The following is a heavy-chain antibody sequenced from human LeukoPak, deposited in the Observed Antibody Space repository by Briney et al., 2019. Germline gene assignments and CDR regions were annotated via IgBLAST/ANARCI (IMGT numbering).Heavy chain of an antibody. V-gene: IGHV3-23*01. CDR3: ARSGRGLRYFDWLLPFDY. CDR1: GFTFSSYA. D-gene: IGHD3-9*01. Sequence: GGSLRLSCAGSGFTFSSYAMSWVRQAPGKGLEWVSVISSTGGSTFYADSVKGRFTISRDNSKPTMFLQMNSLRAEDTAVYYCARSGRGLRYFDWLLPFDYWGQGTLVTVSS. J-gene: IGHJ4*02. CDR2: ISSTGGST.